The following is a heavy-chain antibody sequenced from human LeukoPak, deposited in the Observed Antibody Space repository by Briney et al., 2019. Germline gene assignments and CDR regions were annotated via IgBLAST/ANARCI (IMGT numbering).Heavy chain of an antibody. CDR2: IYYSGST. CDR1: GGSISGYY. J-gene: IGHJ4*02. V-gene: IGHV4-59*08. D-gene: IGHD3-22*01. Sequence: SETLSLTCTVSGGSISGYYWSWIRQPPGKGLEWIGYIYYSGSTNYSPSLKSRVTISVDTSKNQISLKLSSVTAADTAVYYCARHPSNPWLFFDYWGQGTLVSVSS. CDR3: ARHPSNPWLFFDY.